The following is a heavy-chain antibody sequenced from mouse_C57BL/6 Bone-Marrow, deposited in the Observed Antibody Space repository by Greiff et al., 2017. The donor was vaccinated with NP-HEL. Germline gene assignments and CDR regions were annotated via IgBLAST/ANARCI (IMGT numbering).Heavy chain of an antibody. CDR2: INPSNGGT. Sequence: QVQLKQPGTELVKPGASVKLSCKASGYTFTSYWMHWVKQRPGQGLEWIGNINPSNGGTNYNEKFKSKATLTVDKSSSTAYMQLSSLTSEDSAVYYCARLSYYYGDHYYAMDYWGQGTSVTVSS. V-gene: IGHV1-53*01. CDR1: GYTFTSYW. CDR3: ARLSYYYGDHYYAMDY. D-gene: IGHD1-1*01. J-gene: IGHJ4*01.